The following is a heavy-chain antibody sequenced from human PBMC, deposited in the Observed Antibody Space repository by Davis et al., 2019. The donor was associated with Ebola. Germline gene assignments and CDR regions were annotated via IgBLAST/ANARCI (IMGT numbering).Heavy chain of an antibody. V-gene: IGHV3-7*03. CDR2: IKQDGSEK. CDR3: ATSANYYGSGTDY. CDR1: GFTFSGYW. Sequence: GESLKISCAASGFTFSGYWMSWVRQAPGKGLEWVANIKQDGSEKYYVDSVKGRFTISRDNAKNSLYLQMNSLRAEDTAVYYCATSANYYGSGTDYWGQGTLVTVSS. J-gene: IGHJ4*02. D-gene: IGHD3-10*01.